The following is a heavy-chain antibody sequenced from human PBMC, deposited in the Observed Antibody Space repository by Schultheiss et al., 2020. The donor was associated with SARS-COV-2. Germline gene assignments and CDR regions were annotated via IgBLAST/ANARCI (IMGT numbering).Heavy chain of an antibody. CDR3: ARDPDIVVVVAATPGWFDP. Sequence: GGSLRLSCAASGFTFSSYAMSWVRQAPGKGLELVSAISGSGGSTYYADSVKGRFTISRDNAKNSLYLQMNSLRAEDTAVYYCARDPDIVVVVAATPGWFDPWGQGTLVTVSS. CDR1: GFTFSSYA. CDR2: ISGSGGST. J-gene: IGHJ5*02. V-gene: IGHV3-23*01. D-gene: IGHD2-15*01.